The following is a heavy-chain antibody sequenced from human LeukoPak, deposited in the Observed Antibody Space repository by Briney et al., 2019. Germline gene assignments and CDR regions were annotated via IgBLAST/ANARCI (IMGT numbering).Heavy chain of an antibody. CDR3: ARSPVDTAMVPLWWFDP. CDR1: GGSISSYY. J-gene: IGHJ5*02. D-gene: IGHD5-18*01. CDR2: IYTSGST. Sequence: PSETLSLTCTVSGGSISSYYWSWIRQPAGKGLEWIGRIYTSGSTNYNPSLKSRVTMSVDTSKNQFSLKLSSVTAADTAVYYCARSPVDTAMVPLWWFDPWGQGTLVTVSS. V-gene: IGHV4-4*07.